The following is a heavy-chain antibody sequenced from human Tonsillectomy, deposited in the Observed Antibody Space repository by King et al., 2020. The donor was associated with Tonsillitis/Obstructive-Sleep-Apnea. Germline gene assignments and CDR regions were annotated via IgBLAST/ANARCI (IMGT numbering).Heavy chain of an antibody. CDR1: GFTFSSYS. V-gene: IGHV3-21*01. CDR3: ARAGSSTGYMWEEYYYYYYMDV. D-gene: IGHD2-2*01. Sequence: VQLVESGGGLVKPGGSLRLSCAASGFTFSSYSMNWVRQAPGKGLEWVSSISSSSSYIYYADSLKGRFTISRDNAKNSLYLQMNSLRADDTTVYYCARAGSSTGYMWEEYYYYYYMDVWGKGTTVTVSS. J-gene: IGHJ6*03. CDR2: ISSSSSYI.